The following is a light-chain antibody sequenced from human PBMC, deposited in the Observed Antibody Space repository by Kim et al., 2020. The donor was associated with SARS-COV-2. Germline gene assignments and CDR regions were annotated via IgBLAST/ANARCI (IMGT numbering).Light chain of an antibody. CDR3: QRYDSLPST. V-gene: IGKV1-33*01. CDR2: DSS. Sequence: ASVGDRITITCQASQDMSNHLNWYPQRPGKAPKLLIYDSSSLESGVPSRFSGSGSGTDFTFTISSLLPEDVATYYCQRYDSLPSTFGQGTRLEIK. J-gene: IGKJ5*01. CDR1: QDMSNH.